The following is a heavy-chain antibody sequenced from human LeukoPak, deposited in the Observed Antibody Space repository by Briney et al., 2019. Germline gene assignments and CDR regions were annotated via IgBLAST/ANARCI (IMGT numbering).Heavy chain of an antibody. CDR3: ARDTGGGYSCYDC. CDR1: GFTFSSYW. CDR2: IKQDGSEK. Sequence: GGSLRLSCAASGFTFSSYWMTWIREAPGKGLEWVANIKQDGSEKYYVDSVRGRFTISRDNAKNSLYLQMNSLRAEDTAVYYCARDTGGGYSCYDCWGQGTLVTVSS. V-gene: IGHV3-7*01. D-gene: IGHD5-18*01. J-gene: IGHJ4*02.